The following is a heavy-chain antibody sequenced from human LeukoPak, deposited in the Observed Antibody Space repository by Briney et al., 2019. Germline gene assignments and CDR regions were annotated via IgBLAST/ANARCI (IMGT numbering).Heavy chain of an antibody. CDR3: ARGEYVWGRYWTRFDP. CDR1: GYTFTGYY. D-gene: IGHD3-16*01. Sequence: ASVKVSCKASGYTFTGYYMHWVRQAPGQGLEWMGWINPNSGGTNCAQKFQGRVTMTRDTSISTAYMELSRLRSDDTAVYYCARGEYVWGRYWTRFDPWGQGTLVTVSS. V-gene: IGHV1-2*02. CDR2: INPNSGGT. J-gene: IGHJ5*02.